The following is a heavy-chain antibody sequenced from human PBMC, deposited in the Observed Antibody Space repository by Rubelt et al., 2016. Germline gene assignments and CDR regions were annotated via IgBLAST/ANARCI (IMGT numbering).Heavy chain of an antibody. V-gene: IGHV4-59*08. Sequence: ETLSLTCTVSGGSISSYYWSWIRQPPGKGLEWIGYIYYSGSTNYNPSLKSRVTISVDTSKNQFSLKLSSVTAADTAVYYCARHDSSSSAFDYWGQGTLVTVSS. J-gene: IGHJ4*02. CDR2: IYYSGST. CDR3: ARHDSSSSAFDY. CDR1: GGSISSYY. D-gene: IGHD6-13*01.